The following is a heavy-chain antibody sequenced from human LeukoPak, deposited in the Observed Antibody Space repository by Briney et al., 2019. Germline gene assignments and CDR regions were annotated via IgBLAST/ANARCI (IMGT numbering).Heavy chain of an antibody. CDR2: IIPIFGTV. CDR1: GGTLSSYA. Sequence: GASVKVSCKASGGTLSSYAISWVRQAPGQGLEWMGGIIPIFGTVKYAQKFQGRVTITADESTSTAYMELSSLRSEDTAVYYCARAFRHYDFWSGYPERGWFDPWGQGTLVTVSS. J-gene: IGHJ5*02. D-gene: IGHD3-3*01. V-gene: IGHV1-69*13. CDR3: ARAFRHYDFWSGYPERGWFDP.